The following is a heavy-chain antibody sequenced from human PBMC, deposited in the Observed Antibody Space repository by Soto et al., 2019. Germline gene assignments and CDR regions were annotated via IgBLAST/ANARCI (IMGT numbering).Heavy chain of an antibody. V-gene: IGHV4-39*02. J-gene: IGHJ3*02. CDR2: IYYSGST. CDR1: GGSISSSSYY. Sequence: PSETLSLTCTVSGGSISSSSYYWGWIRQPPGKGLEWIGSIYYSGSTYYNPSLKSRVTISVDTSKNQFSLKLSSVTAADTAVYYCAREGGSYDSGGYLIRGAFDIWGQGTMVTVSS. D-gene: IGHD3-22*01. CDR3: AREGGSYDSGGYLIRGAFDI.